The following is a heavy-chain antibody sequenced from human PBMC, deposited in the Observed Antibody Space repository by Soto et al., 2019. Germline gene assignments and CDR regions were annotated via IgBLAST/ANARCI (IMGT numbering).Heavy chain of an antibody. Sequence: ASVKVSCKASGYTFTGYYMHWVRQAPGQGLEWMGWINPNSGGTNYAQKFQGWVTMTRDTSISTAYMELSRLRSDDTAVYYCARDRCSSTSCRLDIWGQGTRVTVAS. D-gene: IGHD2-2*01. CDR2: INPNSGGT. CDR3: ARDRCSSTSCRLDI. CDR1: GYTFTGYY. V-gene: IGHV1-2*04. J-gene: IGHJ3*02.